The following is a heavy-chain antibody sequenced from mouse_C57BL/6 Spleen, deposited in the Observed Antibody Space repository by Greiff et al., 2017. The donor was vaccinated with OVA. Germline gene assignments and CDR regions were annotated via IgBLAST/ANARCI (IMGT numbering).Heavy chain of an antibody. Sequence: EVQLVESGPELVKPGASVKIPCKASGYTFTDYNMDWVKQSHGQSLEWIGDIIPNNGGTIYNQKFKGKATLTVDKSSSTAYMELRSLTSEDTAVYYCARWTGRRRCFDDWGQGTTLTVSA. CDR1: GYTFTDYN. J-gene: IGHJ2*01. V-gene: IGHV1-18*01. CDR2: IIPNNGGT. CDR3: ARWTGRRRCFDD.